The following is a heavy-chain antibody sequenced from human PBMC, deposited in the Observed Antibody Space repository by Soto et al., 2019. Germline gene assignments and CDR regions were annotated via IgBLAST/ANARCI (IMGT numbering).Heavy chain of an antibody. D-gene: IGHD2-15*01. V-gene: IGHV1-69*01. CDR3: ARGILLGYCSGGSCSDFDY. CDR1: GGTFSSYA. Sequence: QVQLVQSGAEVKKPGSSVKVSCKASGGTFSSYAISWVRQAPGQGLEWMGGIIPIFGTANYAQKFQGRVEITADESTSTAYMELSSLRSEDTAVYYCARGILLGYCSGGSCSDFDYWGQGTLVTVSS. J-gene: IGHJ4*02. CDR2: IIPIFGTA.